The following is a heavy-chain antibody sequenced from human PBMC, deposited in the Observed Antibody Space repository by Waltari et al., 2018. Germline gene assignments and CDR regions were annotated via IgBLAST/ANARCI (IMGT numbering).Heavy chain of an antibody. D-gene: IGHD3-10*01. CDR3: ARGFDYGSGGYYYGMDV. V-gene: IGHV3-33*01. J-gene: IGHJ6*02. Sequence: QVQLVESGGGVVQPGRSLRLSCAASGFTFSSYGMHWVRQAPGKGLEWVAVIWYDGSNKYYADSVKGRFTISRDNSKNTLYLQMNSLRAEDTAVYYCARGFDYGSGGYYYGMDVWGQGP. CDR2: IWYDGSNK. CDR1: GFTFSSYG.